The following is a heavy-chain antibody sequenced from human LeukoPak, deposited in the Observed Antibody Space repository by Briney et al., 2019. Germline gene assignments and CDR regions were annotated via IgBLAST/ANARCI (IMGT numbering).Heavy chain of an antibody. CDR2: IYYSGST. Sequence: SETLSLTCTVSGGSISSYYWSWIRQPPGKGLEWIGYIYYSGSTNYNPSLKSRVTISVDTSKNQFSLKLSSVTAADTAVYYCARDYGAVIPDAFDIWGQGTMVTVSS. D-gene: IGHD4/OR15-4a*01. J-gene: IGHJ3*02. V-gene: IGHV4-59*01. CDR1: GGSISSYY. CDR3: ARDYGAVIPDAFDI.